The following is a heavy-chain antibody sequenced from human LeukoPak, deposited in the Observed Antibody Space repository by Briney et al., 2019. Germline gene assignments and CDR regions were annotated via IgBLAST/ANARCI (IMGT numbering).Heavy chain of an antibody. CDR3: ARQDDSSGYPY. J-gene: IGHJ4*02. CDR1: GGSFSGYY. D-gene: IGHD3-22*01. CDR2: IYHSGST. V-gene: IGHV4-34*01. Sequence: PSETLSLTCAVYGGSFSGYYWSWIRQPPGKGLEWIGSIYHSGSTYYNPSLKSRVTISVDTSKNQFSLKLSSVTAADTAVYYCARQDDSSGYPYWGQGTLVTVSS.